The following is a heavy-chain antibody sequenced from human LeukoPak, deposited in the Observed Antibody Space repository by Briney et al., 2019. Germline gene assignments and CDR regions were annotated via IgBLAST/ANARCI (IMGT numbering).Heavy chain of an antibody. CDR3: ARDVQIDC. CDR2: IRSSGNYI. J-gene: IGHJ4*02. Sequence: GGSLRLSCAASGFTFSSYAVNWVRQAPGKGLEWVSSIRSSGNYIFYADSVKGRFTISRDNAENSLYLQMNSLRAEDTAVYYCARDVQIDCWGQGTLVTVSS. CDR1: GFTFSSYA. V-gene: IGHV3-21*01.